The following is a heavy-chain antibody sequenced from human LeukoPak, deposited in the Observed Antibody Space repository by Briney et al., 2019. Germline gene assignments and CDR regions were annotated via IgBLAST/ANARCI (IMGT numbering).Heavy chain of an antibody. J-gene: IGHJ6*02. D-gene: IGHD1-7*01. CDR3: ARDNWNYGSSMDV. CDR1: GGSISSSSYY. CDR2: IYYSGST. Sequence: SETLSLTCTVSGGSISSSSYYWSWIRQPPGKGLEWIGYIYYSGSTNYNPSLKSRVTISVDTSKNQFSLKLSSVTAADTAVYHCARDNWNYGSSMDVWGQGTTVTVSS. V-gene: IGHV4-61*01.